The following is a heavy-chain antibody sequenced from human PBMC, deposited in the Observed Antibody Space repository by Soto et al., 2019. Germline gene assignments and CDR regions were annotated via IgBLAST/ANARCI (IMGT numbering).Heavy chain of an antibody. Sequence: QVQLVESGGGVVQPGRSLRLSCAASGFTFSSYGMHWVRQAPGKGLERVAVISYDGSNKYYADSVKGRFTISRDNSKNTLYLQMNSLRAEDTAVYYCAKGLADYGDRVFDYWGQGTLVTVSS. CDR3: AKGLADYGDRVFDY. D-gene: IGHD4-17*01. CDR1: GFTFSSYG. J-gene: IGHJ4*02. V-gene: IGHV3-30*18. CDR2: ISYDGSNK.